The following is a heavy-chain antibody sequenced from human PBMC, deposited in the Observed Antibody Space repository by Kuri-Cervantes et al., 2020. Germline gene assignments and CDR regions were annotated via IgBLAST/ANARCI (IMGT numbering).Heavy chain of an antibody. CDR3: ARVVGSGWPSYYYYYMDV. V-gene: IGHV1-18*01. D-gene: IGHD6-19*01. Sequence: ASVKVSCKASGYTFTNYGISWVRQAPGQGLEWMGWISVYNGDTNYAQKFQGRVTMTTDTSTSTAYMELRSLRSDDTAVYYCARVVGSGWPSYYYYYMDVWGKGTTVTVSS. CDR2: ISVYNGDT. J-gene: IGHJ6*03. CDR1: GYTFTNYG.